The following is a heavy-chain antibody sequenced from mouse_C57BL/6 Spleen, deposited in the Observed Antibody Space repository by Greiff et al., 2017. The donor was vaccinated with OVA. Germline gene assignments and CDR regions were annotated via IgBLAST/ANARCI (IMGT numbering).Heavy chain of an antibody. V-gene: IGHV1-4*01. J-gene: IGHJ2*01. CDR2: INPSSGYT. CDR1: GYTFTSYT. Sequence: QVQLQQSGAELARPGASVKMSCKASGYTFTSYTMHWVKQRPGQGLEWIGYINPSSGYTKYNQKFKDKATLTADKSSSTAYMQLSSLTSEDSAVYYCARSSYYGNYENFDYWGQGTTLTVSS. CDR3: ARSSYYGNYENFDY. D-gene: IGHD2-1*01.